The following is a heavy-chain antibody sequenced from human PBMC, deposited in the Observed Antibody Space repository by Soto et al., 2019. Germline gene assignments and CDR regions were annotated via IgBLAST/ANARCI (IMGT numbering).Heavy chain of an antibody. Sequence: QVQLVQSGAEVKKPGSSVKVSCKASGGTFRTYTIIWLRQAPGQGLEWMGRIIPMLNITNTAQSFQDRVTIIADKSTSTAYLELSTLRSDDTAMYFCTLGSWSAETFDIWGRGTMVTVSS. D-gene: IGHD6-13*01. CDR1: GGTFRTYT. CDR3: TLGSWSAETFDI. J-gene: IGHJ3*02. CDR2: IIPMLNIT. V-gene: IGHV1-69*02.